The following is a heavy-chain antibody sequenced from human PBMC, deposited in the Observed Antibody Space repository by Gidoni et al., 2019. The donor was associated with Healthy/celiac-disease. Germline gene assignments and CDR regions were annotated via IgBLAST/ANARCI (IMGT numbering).Heavy chain of an antibody. CDR2: ISSSSSTI. V-gene: IGHV3-48*01. Sequence: EVQLVESGGGLVQPGGSLRLSCAASGFTFSSDSMKWVRQAPGKGLEWVSYISSSSSTIYYADSVKGRFTISRDNAKNSLYLQVTSLRADDTAVYYCARGVNTMVRGTVFYYYYGMDVWGQGTTVTVSS. CDR1: GFTFSSDS. D-gene: IGHD3-10*01. CDR3: ARGVNTMVRGTVFYYYYGMDV. J-gene: IGHJ6*02.